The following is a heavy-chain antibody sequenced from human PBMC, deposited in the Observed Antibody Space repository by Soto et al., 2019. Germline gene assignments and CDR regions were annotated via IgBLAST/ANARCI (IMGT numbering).Heavy chain of an antibody. CDR1: GFTFSGAA. V-gene: IGHV3-73*01. D-gene: IGHD2-2*01. CDR2: IRSKANSYAT. J-gene: IGHJ4*02. Sequence: PGGSLRLSCAASGFTFSGAAMHWVRQASGKGLEWVGRIRSKANSYATAYAASVKGRFTISRDDSKNTAYLQMNSLKTEDTAVYYCTSLGPPHCISTSCYEGFDYWGQGTLVTVS. CDR3: TSLGPPHCISTSCYEGFDY.